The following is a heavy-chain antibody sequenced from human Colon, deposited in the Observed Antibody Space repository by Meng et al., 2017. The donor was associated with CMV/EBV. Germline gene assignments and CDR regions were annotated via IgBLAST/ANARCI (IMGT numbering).Heavy chain of an antibody. CDR3: ARDRIGYYDILTGDSDLYGMDV. D-gene: IGHD3-9*01. CDR1: GASVSSASYY. J-gene: IGHJ6*02. V-gene: IGHV4-61*01. CDR2: IYYSGNI. Sequence: SETLSLTCTVSGASVSSASYYWSWIRQPPGKGLVWIGYIYYSGNINYNPSLKSRVTISVDKSKNQFSLKLTSVTAADTAVYYCARDRIGYYDILTGDSDLYGMDVWGQGTTVTVSS.